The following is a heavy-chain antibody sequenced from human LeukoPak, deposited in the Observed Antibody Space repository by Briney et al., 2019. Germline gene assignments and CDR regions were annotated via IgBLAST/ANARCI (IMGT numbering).Heavy chain of an antibody. Sequence: SETLSLTCAVSGGSISSGGYSWSWIRQPPGKGLEWLGYIYHSGSTYYNPSLKSRVTISVDRSKNQFSLKLSSVTAADTAVYYCAIGPVVVVAATHYFDSWGQGTLVTVSS. J-gene: IGHJ4*02. D-gene: IGHD2-15*01. CDR1: GGSISSGGYS. V-gene: IGHV4-30-2*01. CDR3: AIGPVVVVAATHYFDS. CDR2: IYHSGST.